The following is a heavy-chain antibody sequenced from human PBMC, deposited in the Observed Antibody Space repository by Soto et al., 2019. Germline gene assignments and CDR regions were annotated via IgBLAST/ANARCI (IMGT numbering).Heavy chain of an antibody. CDR3: ATDGSYAQHV. CDR2: ISYDGSNK. V-gene: IGHV3-30-3*01. D-gene: IGHD2-2*01. J-gene: IGHJ6*02. CDR1: GFTFSSYA. Sequence: PGGSLRLSCAASGFTFSSYAMHWVRQAPGKGLEWVAVISYDGSNKYYADSVKGRFTISRDNSKNTLYLQMNSLRVEDTAVYFCATDGSYAQHVWGQGTTVTVSS.